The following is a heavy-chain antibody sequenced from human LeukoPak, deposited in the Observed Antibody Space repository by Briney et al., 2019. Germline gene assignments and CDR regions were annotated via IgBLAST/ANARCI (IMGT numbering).Heavy chain of an antibody. V-gene: IGHV3-15*05. CDR3: TTVVSGGWYRGY. Sequence: PGGSLRLSCAVSGFTFSDAWMNWVRQAPGKGLEWVGRIKTKNDGGATDYAAPVTGRFTISRDDKKNTLYLQMNSLQTEDTAVYYCTTVVSGGWYRGYWGQGTLVFVSS. CDR2: IKTKNDGGAT. J-gene: IGHJ4*02. D-gene: IGHD6-19*01. CDR1: GFTFSDAW.